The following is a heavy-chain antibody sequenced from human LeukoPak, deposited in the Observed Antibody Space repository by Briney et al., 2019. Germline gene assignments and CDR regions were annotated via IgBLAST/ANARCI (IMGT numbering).Heavy chain of an antibody. CDR3: VRGGGSGNPFAS. CDR1: GFTFSWSW. CDR2: INPDGSET. J-gene: IGHJ4*02. Sequence: RTGGSLRLSCATSGFTFSWSWMGWVGQAPGKGLEWVANINPDGSETNYMDSVKGRFTIARDNAINSLYLQMNSLSAEDTSLYYCVRGGGSGNPFASWGQGALVTVSS. V-gene: IGHV3-7*01. D-gene: IGHD6-19*01.